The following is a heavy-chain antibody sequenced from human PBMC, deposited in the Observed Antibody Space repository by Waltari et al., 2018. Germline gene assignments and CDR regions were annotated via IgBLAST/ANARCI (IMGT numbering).Heavy chain of an antibody. CDR3: ATGMDYDCGDYAAYGMDV. CDR1: GYTLTELS. Sequence: QVQLVQSGAEVKKPGASVKVSCKVSGYTLTELSMHWVRQAPGKGLEWMGGFETEVGETIYAQKCQGRVTMSEDKSTDTANMELSSLRSEETAVYDWATGMDYDCGDYAAYGMDVWGQGTTVTVSS. V-gene: IGHV1-24*01. J-gene: IGHJ6*02. D-gene: IGHD4-17*01. CDR2: FETEVGET.